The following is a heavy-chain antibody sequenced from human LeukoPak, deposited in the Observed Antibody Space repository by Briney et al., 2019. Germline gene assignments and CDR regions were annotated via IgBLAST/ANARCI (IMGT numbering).Heavy chain of an antibody. J-gene: IGHJ4*02. CDR1: GYTFTGYY. CDR2: INPNSGGT. CDR3: ARDLVGATGVDY. V-gene: IGHV1-2*02. Sequence: ALVKVSCKASGYTFTGYYMHWVRQAPGQGLEWMGWINPNSGGTNYAQKFQGRVTMTRDTSISTAYMELSRLRSDDTAVYYCARDLVGATGVDYWGQGTLVTVSS. D-gene: IGHD1-26*01.